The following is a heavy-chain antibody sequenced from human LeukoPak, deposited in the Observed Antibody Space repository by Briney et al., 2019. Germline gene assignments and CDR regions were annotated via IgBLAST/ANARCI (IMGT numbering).Heavy chain of an antibody. CDR2: IDPNTGGT. V-gene: IGHV1-2*02. CDR3: ARGNYDFWTY. J-gene: IGHJ4*02. Sequence: ASVKVSCKASGYTFTGYYMHWVRQAPGQGLEWMGWIDPNTGGTNYAQTFQGRVTMTRDTSISTAYMELSRLRSDDTAVYYCARGNYDFWTYWGQGTLVTVSS. CDR1: GYTFTGYY. D-gene: IGHD3-3*01.